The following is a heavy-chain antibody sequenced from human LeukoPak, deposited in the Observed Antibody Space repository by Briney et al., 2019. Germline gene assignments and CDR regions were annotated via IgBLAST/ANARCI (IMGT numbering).Heavy chain of an antibody. D-gene: IGHD2-21*01. CDR3: ASSIRDNWFDP. CDR1: GFTFSSYW. J-gene: IGHJ5*02. V-gene: IGHV3-74*01. Sequence: QPGGSLRLSCAASGFTFSSYWMHWVRQAPGKGLVWVSRINSDGSSTSYADAVKGRFTISRDNAKNTLYLQMNSLRAEDTAVYYCASSIRDNWFDPWGQGTLVTVSS. CDR2: INSDGSST.